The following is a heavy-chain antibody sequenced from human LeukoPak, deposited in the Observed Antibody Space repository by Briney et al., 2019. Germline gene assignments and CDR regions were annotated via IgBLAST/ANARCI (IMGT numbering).Heavy chain of an antibody. CDR1: GYTFTGYY. D-gene: IGHD5-24*01. V-gene: IGHV1-2*02. Sequence: ASVKVSCKASGYTFTGYYMHWVRQAPGQGLEWMGWINPNSGGTNYAQKFQSRVTMTRDTSISTAYMELSRLRSDDTAVYYCARSLKRWLSLYYFDYWGQGTLVTVSS. CDR2: INPNSGGT. CDR3: ARSLKRWLSLYYFDY. J-gene: IGHJ4*02.